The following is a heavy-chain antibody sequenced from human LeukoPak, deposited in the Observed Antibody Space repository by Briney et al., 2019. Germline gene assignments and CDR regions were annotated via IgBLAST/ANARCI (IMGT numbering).Heavy chain of an antibody. Sequence: PGGSLRLYCAASGFTFSSYAMNWVRQAPGKGLEWISGIYSAGNSYYANSVKGRFTISRDNSKNTLYLQMSSLRAEDTAVYYCAKDLYASGLFYFDYWGQGTLVTVSS. D-gene: IGHD3-10*01. V-gene: IGHV3-23*01. J-gene: IGHJ4*02. CDR3: AKDLYASGLFYFDY. CDR2: IYSAGNS. CDR1: GFTFSSYA.